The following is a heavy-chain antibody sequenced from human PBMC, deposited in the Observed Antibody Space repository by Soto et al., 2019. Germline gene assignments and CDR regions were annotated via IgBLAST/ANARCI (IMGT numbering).Heavy chain of an antibody. J-gene: IGHJ3*02. D-gene: IGHD2-2*01. CDR1: GYTFTGYY. V-gene: IGHV1-2*04. Sequence: ASVKVSCKASGYTFTGYYMHWVRQAPGQGLEWMGWINPNSGGTNYAQKFQGWVTMTRDTSISTAYMELSRLRSDDTAVYYCARGCSSTSCDHDAFDIWGQGTMVT. CDR2: INPNSGGT. CDR3: ARGCSSTSCDHDAFDI.